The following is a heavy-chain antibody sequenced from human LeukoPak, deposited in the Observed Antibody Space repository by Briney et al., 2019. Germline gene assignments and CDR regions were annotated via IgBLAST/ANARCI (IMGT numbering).Heavy chain of an antibody. CDR2: INHSGST. D-gene: IGHD1-26*01. Sequence: SETLSLTCAVYGGSFSGYYWSWIRQPPGKGLEWIGEINHSGSTNYNPSLKSRVTISVDTSKNQFSLKLSSVTAADTAVYYCASLVGAQDRRDYYGMDVRGQGTTVTVSS. J-gene: IGHJ6*02. CDR3: ASLVGAQDRRDYYGMDV. CDR1: GGSFSGYY. V-gene: IGHV4-34*01.